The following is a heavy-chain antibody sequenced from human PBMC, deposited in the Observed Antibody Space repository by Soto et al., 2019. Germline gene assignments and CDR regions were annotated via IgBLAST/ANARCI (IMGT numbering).Heavy chain of an antibody. V-gene: IGHV4-31*03. CDR3: ASGHDAYKVRY. D-gene: IGHD1-1*01. J-gene: IGHJ4*02. CDR2: IYYTGNT. Sequence: QVQLQESGPGLMKPSQTLSLTCTVSGGSISGGGTGSYWTWLRQVPGKGLEWIGYIYYTGNTYYNPSLKRRPTISIDTSENQFSLKLTSVTAADTAVYFCASGHDAYKVRYWGQGTLVTVSS. CDR1: GGSISGGGTGSY.